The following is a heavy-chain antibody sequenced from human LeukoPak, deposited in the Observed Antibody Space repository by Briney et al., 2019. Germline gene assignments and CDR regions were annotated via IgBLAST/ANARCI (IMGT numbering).Heavy chain of an antibody. CDR2: VGLDENDR. CDR3: ATEPTGGRSIAL. CDR1: VFTLRSFA. J-gene: IGHJ2*01. V-gene: IGHV3-30*02. Sequence: GGSLRLSCAVSVFTLRSFAMHWVRQAPGRGLEWVAFVGLDENDRQYADSVKGGFTISRDNSRNTLSLYMNSRRADDTSAYFCATEPTGGRSIALSGRSTLVIVSS. D-gene: IGHD2-8*02.